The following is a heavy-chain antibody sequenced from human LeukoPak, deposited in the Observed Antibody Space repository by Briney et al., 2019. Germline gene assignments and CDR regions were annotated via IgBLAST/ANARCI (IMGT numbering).Heavy chain of an antibody. V-gene: IGHV1-69*02. D-gene: IGHD3-3*01. CDR2: IIPILGIA. CDR3: ARLPRYYDFWSGYYGGSYMDV. Sequence: SVKVSCKASGGTFSSYTISWVRQAPGQGLEWMGRIIPILGIANYAQKFQGRVTITADKSTSTAYMELSSLRSEDTAVYYCARLPRYYDFWSGYYGGSYMDVWGKGTTVTVSS. CDR1: GGTFSSYT. J-gene: IGHJ6*03.